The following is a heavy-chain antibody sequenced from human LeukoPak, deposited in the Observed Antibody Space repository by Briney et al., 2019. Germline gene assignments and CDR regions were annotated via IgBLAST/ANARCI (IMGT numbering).Heavy chain of an antibody. CDR2: ISAYNGNT. CDR1: GYTFTSYG. CDR3: ARDKLMYSGGWYEGSDY. J-gene: IGHJ4*02. Sequence: ASVKVSCEASGYTFTSYGISWVRQAPGQGLEWMGWISAYNGNTNYAQKLQGRVTMTTDTSTSTAYMELRSLRSDDTAVYYCARDKLMYSGGWYEGSDYWGQGTLVTVSS. D-gene: IGHD6-19*01. V-gene: IGHV1-18*01.